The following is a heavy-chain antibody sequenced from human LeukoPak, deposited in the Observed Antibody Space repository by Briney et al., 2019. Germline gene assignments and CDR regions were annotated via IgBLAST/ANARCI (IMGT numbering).Heavy chain of an antibody. Sequence: GGSLRLSCAASGFSFSSYPMNWVRQAPGKGLEWVSIISSSSSYIYYADSVKGRFTISRDNAQNSLYLQMNSLRAEDTAVYYCARDRTAAWTDDAFDIWGQGTMVTVSS. V-gene: IGHV3-21*01. CDR3: ARDRTAAWTDDAFDI. CDR2: ISSSSSYI. D-gene: IGHD6-6*01. CDR1: GFSFSSYP. J-gene: IGHJ3*02.